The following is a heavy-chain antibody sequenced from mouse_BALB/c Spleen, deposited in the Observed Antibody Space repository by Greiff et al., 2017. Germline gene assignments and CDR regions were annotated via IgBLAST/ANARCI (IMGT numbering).Heavy chain of an antibody. CDR1: GFTFSSFG. D-gene: IGHD2-4*01. CDR2: ISSGSSTI. CDR3: ARSGDYADY. J-gene: IGHJ2*01. Sequence: EVKLMESGGGLVQPGGSRKLSCAASGFTFSSFGMHWVRQAPEKGLEWVAYISSGSSTIYYADTVKGRFTISRDNPKNTLFLQMTSLRSEDTAMYYCARSGDYADYWGQGTTLTVSS. V-gene: IGHV5-17*02.